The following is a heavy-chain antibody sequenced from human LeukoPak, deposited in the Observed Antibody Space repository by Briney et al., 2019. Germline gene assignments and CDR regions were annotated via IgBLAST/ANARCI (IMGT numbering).Heavy chain of an antibody. J-gene: IGHJ6*02. CDR3: ARDDIVVVPAARGYYYYGMDV. D-gene: IGHD2-2*01. CDR2: IYYSGRT. V-gene: IGHV4-59*01. Sequence: PSQTLSLTCAVSGGSISSYYGSWIRQPPGTGREWIGYIYYSGRTNYNPYLKSRVTISVDTSKNPFSLKLSSVTAADTAVYYCARDDIVVVPAARGYYYYGMDVWGQGTTVTVSS. CDR1: GGSISSYY.